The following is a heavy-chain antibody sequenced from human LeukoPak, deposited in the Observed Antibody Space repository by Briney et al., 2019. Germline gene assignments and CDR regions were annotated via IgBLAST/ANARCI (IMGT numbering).Heavy chain of an antibody. CDR2: ISSSSSYI. D-gene: IGHD6-13*01. Sequence: PAGSLTLSCAASGFTFSSYSMNWVRQAPGKGLEWVSSISSSSSYIYYADLGKGRFTIHRDNAKNSLYLQMNSLRAEDTAVYYCARGGQQLAFDYWGQGTLVTVSS. CDR1: GFTFSSYS. V-gene: IGHV3-21*01. CDR3: ARGGQQLAFDY. J-gene: IGHJ4*02.